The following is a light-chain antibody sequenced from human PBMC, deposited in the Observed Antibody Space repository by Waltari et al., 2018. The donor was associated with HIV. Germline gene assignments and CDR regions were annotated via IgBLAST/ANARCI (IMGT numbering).Light chain of an antibody. CDR2: DAS. Sequence: EIVLTQSPATLSLSPGERATLSCRVSQSVSSYLAWYQQKPGQAPRLLIYDASNRATGIPARFSGSGSGTDFTLTSSSLEPEDFAVYYCQQRSNWPPITFGQGTRLEIK. V-gene: IGKV3-11*01. CDR1: QSVSSY. J-gene: IGKJ5*01. CDR3: QQRSNWPPIT.